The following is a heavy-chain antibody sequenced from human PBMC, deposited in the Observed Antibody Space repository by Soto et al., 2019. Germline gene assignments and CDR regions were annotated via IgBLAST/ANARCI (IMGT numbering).Heavy chain of an antibody. CDR2: MNTNSGNT. CDR1: GYTFKDYD. CDR3: ARRMTWRLWFFDL. J-gene: IGHJ2*01. D-gene: IGHD2-8*01. V-gene: IGHV1-8*01. Sequence: QVQLLQSGAEVKKPGTSVRVSCRASGYTFKDYDINWVRRAPGQGLEWMGWMNTNSGNTAYARKFHVTITMTRSVSARTAFMEFSTLTPEDTDVYYCARRMTWRLWFFDLWGSGTQVTVSS.